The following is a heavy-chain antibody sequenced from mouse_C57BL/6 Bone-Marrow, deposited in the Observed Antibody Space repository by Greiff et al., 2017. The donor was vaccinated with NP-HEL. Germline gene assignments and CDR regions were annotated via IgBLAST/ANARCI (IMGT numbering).Heavy chain of an antibody. J-gene: IGHJ3*01. CDR1: GYTFTSYW. D-gene: IGHD1-1*01. CDR3: ARDWALLRSSFAY. V-gene: IGHV1-7*01. Sequence: QVQLKQSGAELAKPGASVKLSCKASGYTFTSYWMHWVKQRPGQGLEWIGYINPSSGYTKYNQKFKDKATLTADKSSSTAYMQLSSLTYEDSAVYYCARDWALLRSSFAYWGQGTLVTVSA. CDR2: INPSSGYT.